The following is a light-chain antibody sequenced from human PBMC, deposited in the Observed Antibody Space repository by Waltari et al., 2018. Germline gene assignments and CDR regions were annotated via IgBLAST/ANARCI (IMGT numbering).Light chain of an antibody. J-gene: IGLJ2*01. CDR2: EVN. V-gene: IGLV2-23*02. CDR1: GSVGGSYNL. CDR3: CSFATNSIVI. Sequence: QSALTQPASVSGSPEQSITISCSGTGSVGGSYNLVSWYQQHQGKAPKLIIYEVNTRPSGVSDRFSGSKSGGTASLTISGLQAEDEAVYFCCSFATNSIVIFGGGTKQTVL.